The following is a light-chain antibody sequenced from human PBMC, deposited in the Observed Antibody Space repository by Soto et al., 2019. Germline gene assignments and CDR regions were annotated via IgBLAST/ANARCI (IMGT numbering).Light chain of an antibody. V-gene: IGLV1-47*02. CDR3: AAWDDSLSGVV. CDR1: RSNIGSNL. Sequence: QSVVTQPPSVSGTPGQRVTIFCSGRRSNIGSNLVYWYQQLPGTAPKLLIFSNDQRPSGVPDRFPGSRSGTSASLAISGLRSEDEGDYYCAAWDDSLSGVVFGGGTKVTVL. CDR2: SND. J-gene: IGLJ2*01.